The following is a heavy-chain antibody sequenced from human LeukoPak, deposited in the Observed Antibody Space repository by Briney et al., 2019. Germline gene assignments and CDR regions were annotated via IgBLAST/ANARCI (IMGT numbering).Heavy chain of an antibody. D-gene: IGHD6-19*01. J-gene: IGHJ4*02. CDR1: GGSISNYC. Sequence: PSETLSLTCTVSGGSISNYCWIWIRQPAGKGLEWIERIYSSGTTNYNPSLKSRLTMSVDTSKNQFSLKLSSVTAADTAMYYCARDAAGIDYWGQGTLVTVSS. CDR3: ARDAAGIDY. V-gene: IGHV4-4*07. CDR2: IYSSGTT.